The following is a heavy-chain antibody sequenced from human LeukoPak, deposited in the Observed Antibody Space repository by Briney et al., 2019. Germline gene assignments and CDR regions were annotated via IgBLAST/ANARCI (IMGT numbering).Heavy chain of an antibody. CDR3: ARGAGDFDY. J-gene: IGHJ4*02. Sequence: GGSVRLSCAASGFTFSTYGMHWVRQAPAKGLAWVAVIWYDGTDKYYADSVNCRFTISRDNSKNTLELKMNNLSAEDAYVYCCARGAGDFDYWGQGTLVTVSS. CDR2: IWYDGTDK. V-gene: IGHV3-33*01. D-gene: IGHD4/OR15-4a*01. CDR1: GFTFSTYG.